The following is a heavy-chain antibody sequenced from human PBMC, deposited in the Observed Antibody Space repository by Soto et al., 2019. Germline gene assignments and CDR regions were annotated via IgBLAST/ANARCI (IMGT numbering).Heavy chain of an antibody. CDR2: ISSSSSTI. Sequence: EVQLVESGRGLVQPGGSLRLSCAASGFTFSSYSMNWVRQAPGKGLEWVSYISSSSSTIHYADSVKGRFTISKDEAKNSLYLQMNSLRAEDTAVYYCARGLKGYYFDYWGQGTLVTVSS. CDR3: ARGLKGYYFDY. CDR1: GFTFSSYS. J-gene: IGHJ4*02. V-gene: IGHV3-48*01.